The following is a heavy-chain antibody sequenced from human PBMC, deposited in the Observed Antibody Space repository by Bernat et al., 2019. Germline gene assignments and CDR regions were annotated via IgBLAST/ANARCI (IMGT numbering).Heavy chain of an antibody. D-gene: IGHD4-17*01. CDR3: AREGTTVTKGALDI. J-gene: IGHJ3*02. CDR1: GFTFSSYD. Sequence: EVQLVESGGGLVQPGGSLRLSCAASGFTFSSYDIHWVRQAPGQGLQWVSTITTAGDTYYPGSVKSRFTISRENAKNSLYLQMNTMRAEDTAVYYCAREGTTVTKGALDIWGQGTMVTVSS. V-gene: IGHV3-13*01. CDR2: ITTAGDT.